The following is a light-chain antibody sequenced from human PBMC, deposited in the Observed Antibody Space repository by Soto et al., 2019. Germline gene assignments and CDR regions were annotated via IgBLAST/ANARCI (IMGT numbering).Light chain of an antibody. Sequence: EIILTQSPATLSVSPGERATLSCRASQSVNSNLAWYQQKPGQAPRLLIYGASTRATGIPARFSGSGSGTEFTFTISSLQSEDFVIYYCQQYNNWPPGTFGQGTKVEIK. CDR2: GAS. CDR3: QQYNNWPPGT. CDR1: QSVNSN. V-gene: IGKV3-15*01. J-gene: IGKJ1*01.